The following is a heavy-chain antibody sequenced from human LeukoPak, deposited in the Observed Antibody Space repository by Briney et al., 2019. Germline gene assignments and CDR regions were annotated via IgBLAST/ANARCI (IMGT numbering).Heavy chain of an antibody. Sequence: GGCLRLSCAASGLTFSSYAMSWVRQAPGKGLEWVSAISGSGGSTYYADSVKGRFTISRDNSKNTLYLQMNSLRAEDTAVYYCAAYGSGSYDYWGQGTLVTVSS. CDR3: AAYGSGSYDY. D-gene: IGHD3-10*01. CDR2: ISGSGGST. CDR1: GLTFSSYA. V-gene: IGHV3-23*01. J-gene: IGHJ4*02.